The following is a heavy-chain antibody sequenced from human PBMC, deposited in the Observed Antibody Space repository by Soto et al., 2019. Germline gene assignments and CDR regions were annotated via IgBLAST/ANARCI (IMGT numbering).Heavy chain of an antibody. CDR3: VRDYCDPSGYPNTFDM. J-gene: IGHJ3*02. CDR2: IRSRTSDI. D-gene: IGHD3-22*01. CDR1: GFRLSRHT. V-gene: IGHV3-21*01. Sequence: GPLRRSGAGSGFRLSRHTMYLVGQAPGKVLEWVSFIRSRTSDIYYADSVKGRFTISRDNAKNSLYLDLTRLRAEDTAVYFCVRDYCDPSGYPNTFDMRGQGTMVTV.